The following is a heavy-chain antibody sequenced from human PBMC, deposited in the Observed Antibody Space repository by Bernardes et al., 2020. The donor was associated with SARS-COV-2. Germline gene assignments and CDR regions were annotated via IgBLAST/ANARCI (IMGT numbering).Heavy chain of an antibody. Sequence: GGSLRLSCAASGFTFSTYGMSWVRQAPGKGLEWVATLKEDGREKYYVDSVKGRFTISRDNAHNSVYLQMNSLRAEDTAVYYCARDSPYSRASPPDPFDYWGQGTLVTVSS. CDR1: GFTFSTYG. V-gene: IGHV3-7*01. D-gene: IGHD6-13*01. J-gene: IGHJ4*02. CDR2: LKEDGREK. CDR3: ARDSPYSRASPPDPFDY.